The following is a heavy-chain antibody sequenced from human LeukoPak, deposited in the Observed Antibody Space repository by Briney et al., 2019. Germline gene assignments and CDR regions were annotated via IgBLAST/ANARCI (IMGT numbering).Heavy chain of an antibody. CDR1: GYTFTSYD. J-gene: IGHJ5*02. D-gene: IGHD3-22*01. V-gene: IGHV1-8*01. CDR3: ARGLWPNIVVVITTGNWFDP. Sequence: ASVKVSCKASGYTFTSYDINWVRQATGQGLEWMGWMNPNSGNTGYAQKFQGRVTITRNTSISTAYMELSSLRSEDTAVYYCARGLWPNIVVVITTGNWFDPWGQGTLVTVSS. CDR2: MNPNSGNT.